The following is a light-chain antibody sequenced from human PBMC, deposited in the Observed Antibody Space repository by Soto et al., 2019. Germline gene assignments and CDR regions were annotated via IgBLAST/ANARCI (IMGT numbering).Light chain of an antibody. Sequence: DIQMTQSPSSLSASVGDRVTITCRASQSISSHLNWYQQKPGKAPKLLIYAASSLQSGVPSRFSGSGSGTDFTLTISSLQPEDLAIYDCQQSYSTPLTFGGGTKVEIK. CDR1: QSISSH. CDR2: AAS. V-gene: IGKV1-39*01. CDR3: QQSYSTPLT. J-gene: IGKJ4*01.